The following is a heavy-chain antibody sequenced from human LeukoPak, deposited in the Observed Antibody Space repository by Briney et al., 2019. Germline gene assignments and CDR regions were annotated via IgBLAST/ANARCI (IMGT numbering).Heavy chain of an antibody. J-gene: IGHJ3*02. CDR1: GGSVSSGSYY. V-gene: IGHV4-61*01. CDR3: ARVGTADAFDI. Sequence: SETLSLTCTVSGGSVSSGSYYWSWIRQPPGKGLEWIGYIYYSRSTNYNPSLKSRVTISVDTSKNQFSLKLSSVTAAGTAVYYCARVGTADAFDIWGQGTMVTASS. D-gene: IGHD1-1*01. CDR2: IYYSRST.